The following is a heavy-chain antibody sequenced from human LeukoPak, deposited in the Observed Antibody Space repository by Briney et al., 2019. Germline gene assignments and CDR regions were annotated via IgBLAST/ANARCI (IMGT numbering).Heavy chain of an antibody. J-gene: IGHJ4*02. CDR1: GGSISSYY. CDR3: ARDRTFDY. CDR2: IYYSGST. Sequence: KTSQSLSLTCTVSGGSISSYYWSWIRQPPRKGLEWLGYIYYSGSTNYNPSLKSRVTISVDTSKNQFSLKLSSVTAADTAVYYCARDRTFDYWGQGTLVTVSS. V-gene: IGHV4-59*01.